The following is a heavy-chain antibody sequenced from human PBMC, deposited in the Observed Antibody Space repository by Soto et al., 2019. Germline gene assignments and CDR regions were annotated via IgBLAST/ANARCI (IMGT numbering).Heavy chain of an antibody. CDR2: VKQDGSEE. V-gene: IGHV3-7*01. CDR1: GYCISTYW. CDR3: AALDTAMVKTAGY. Sequence: EVQLVESGGGLVQPGGSLRLSCAASGYCISTYWMSWVRQAPGKGLEWVANVKQDGSEEYYVDSVKGRFTISRDNAKNSLYLQMNSLRAEDTAVYYCAALDTAMVKTAGYWGQGTLVTVSS. J-gene: IGHJ4*02. D-gene: IGHD5-18*01.